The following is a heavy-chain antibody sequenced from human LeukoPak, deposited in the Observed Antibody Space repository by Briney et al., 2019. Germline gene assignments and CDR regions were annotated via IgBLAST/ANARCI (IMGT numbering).Heavy chain of an antibody. CDR3: ARGPLSRYSKEDY. D-gene: IGHD4-11*01. J-gene: IGHJ4*02. V-gene: IGHV4-34*01. Sequence: PSETLSLTCAVYGGSFSGYYWSWIRQPPGKGLEWIGEINHSGSTNYNPSLKSRVTISVDTSKNQFSLKLSSVTAADTAVYYCARGPLSRYSKEDYWGQGTLVTVSS. CDR1: GGSFSGYY. CDR2: INHSGST.